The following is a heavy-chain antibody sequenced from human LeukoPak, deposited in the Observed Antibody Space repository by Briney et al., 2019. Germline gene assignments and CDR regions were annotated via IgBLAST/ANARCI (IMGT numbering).Heavy chain of an antibody. D-gene: IGHD1-20*01. CDR1: GFSLSTSGVG. V-gene: IGHV2-5*01. Sequence: SGPTLVNPTQTLTLTCTFSGFSLSTSGVGVGWIRQPPGKALEWLALIYWNDDERYRPSLKSRLTITKDTSKNQMVLTMTNMDPVDTATYYCAHARNWSYNWNDDLPRPSEYFDYWGQGTLVTVSS. CDR3: AHARNWSYNWNDDLPRPSEYFDY. J-gene: IGHJ4*02. CDR2: IYWNDDE.